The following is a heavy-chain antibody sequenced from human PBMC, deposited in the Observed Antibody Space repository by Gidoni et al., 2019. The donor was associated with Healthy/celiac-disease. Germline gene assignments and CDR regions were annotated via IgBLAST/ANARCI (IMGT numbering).Heavy chain of an antibody. CDR3: AKHIVGATSPADY. CDR1: GFTFSSYA. V-gene: IGHV3-23*01. Sequence: VQLLESGGGLVQPGGSLRLSCAASGFTFSSYAMSWVGQAPGKGVEGVAAISGSGGSTYYADSGKGRFTISGDNTKNTLYLQMNSLRAEDTAVEYCAKHIVGATSPADYWGQGTLVTVSS. CDR2: ISGSGGST. J-gene: IGHJ4*02. D-gene: IGHD1-26*01.